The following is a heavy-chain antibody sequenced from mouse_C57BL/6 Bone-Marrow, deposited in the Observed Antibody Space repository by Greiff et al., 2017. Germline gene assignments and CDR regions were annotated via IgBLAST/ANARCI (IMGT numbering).Heavy chain of an antibody. V-gene: IGHV1-55*01. J-gene: IGHJ2*01. CDR3: ARSGPLGRSFDY. CDR1: GYTFTSYW. Sequence: QVQLQQPGAELVKPGASVKMSCKASGYTFTSYWITWVKQRPGQGLEWIGDIYPTSGRTNYNEKFKSKAILTVDTSSNTAYMLLSSLTSEDSAVFYCARSGPLGRSFDYWGQGTTLTVSS. D-gene: IGHD4-1*01. CDR2: IYPTSGRT.